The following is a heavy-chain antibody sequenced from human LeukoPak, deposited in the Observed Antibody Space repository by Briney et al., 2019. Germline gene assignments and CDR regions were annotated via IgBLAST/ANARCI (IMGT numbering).Heavy chain of an antibody. CDR3: AKARARGVVVNTCFDY. CDR2: IRYDGSNK. D-gene: IGHD3-22*01. J-gene: IGHJ4*02. CDR1: GFTFSSYG. V-gene: IGHV3-30*02. Sequence: GGSLRLSCAASGFTFSSYGMHWVRQAPGKGLEWVAFIRYDGSNKYYADSVNGRFTISRDNSKNTLYLQMNSLIAEDTAVYYCAKARARGVVVNTCFDYWGQGTLVTVSS.